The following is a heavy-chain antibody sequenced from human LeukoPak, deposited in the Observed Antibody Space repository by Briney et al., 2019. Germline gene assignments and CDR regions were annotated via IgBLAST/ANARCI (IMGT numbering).Heavy chain of an antibody. D-gene: IGHD6-13*01. Sequence: PSETLSLTCAVYGGSFSGYYWSWIRQPPGKGLEWIGEINHSGSTNYNPSLKGRVTISVDTSKNQFPLKLSSVTAADTAVYYCARGRRYSSSWYGGPNWFDPWGQGTLVTVSS. V-gene: IGHV4-34*01. J-gene: IGHJ5*02. CDR2: INHSGST. CDR1: GGSFSGYY. CDR3: ARGRRYSSSWYGGPNWFDP.